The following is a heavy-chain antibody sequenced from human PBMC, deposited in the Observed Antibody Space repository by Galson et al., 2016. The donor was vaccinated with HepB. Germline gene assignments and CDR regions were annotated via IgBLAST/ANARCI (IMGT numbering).Heavy chain of an antibody. V-gene: IGHV3-48*02. J-gene: IGHJ4*02. CDR2: ISSDGTST. D-gene: IGHD1-26*01. CDR1: GFTFSGYT. Sequence: SLRLSCAASGFTFSGYTMNWVRQAPGKGLEWVSHISSDGTSTQYADSVKGRFTISRDNAKNSLYLQMTSLRDEDTAVYYCARDPSGSLDYWGQGILVTVSS. CDR3: ARDPSGSLDY.